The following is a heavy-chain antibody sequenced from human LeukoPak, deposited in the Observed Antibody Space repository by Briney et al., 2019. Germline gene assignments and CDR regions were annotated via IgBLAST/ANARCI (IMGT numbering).Heavy chain of an antibody. CDR3: ARDDSSGYYPADAFDI. CDR1: GGSISSYY. Sequence: KTSETLSLTCTVSGGSISSYYWSWIRQPPGKGLEWIGYIYYSGSTYYNPSLKSRVTISVDTSKNQFSLKLSSVTAADTAVYYCARDDSSGYYPADAFDIWGQGTMVTVSS. CDR2: IYYSGST. V-gene: IGHV4-59*12. D-gene: IGHD3-22*01. J-gene: IGHJ3*02.